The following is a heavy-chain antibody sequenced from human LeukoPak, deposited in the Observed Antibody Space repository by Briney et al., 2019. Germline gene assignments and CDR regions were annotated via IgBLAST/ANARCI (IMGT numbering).Heavy chain of an antibody. J-gene: IGHJ2*01. CDR2: LYYSGNT. D-gene: IGHD6-19*01. V-gene: IGHV4-39*01. CDR1: GGSISSSGHY. Sequence: PSETLSLTCTVSGGSISSSGHYWVWIRQPPGKGLEWIGSLYYSGNTYYNPSLKSRVTIFVDTSKNQFSLKLSSVTAADTAVYHCASHTSIAVADYWYFDLWGRGTLVTVSS. CDR3: ASHTSIAVADYWYFDL.